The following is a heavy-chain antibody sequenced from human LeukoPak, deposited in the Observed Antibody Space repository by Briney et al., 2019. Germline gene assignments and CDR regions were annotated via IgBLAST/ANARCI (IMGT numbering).Heavy chain of an antibody. CDR1: GVSFSGYY. V-gene: IGHV4-34*01. CDR3: ARDRDGGNDY. Sequence: TSETLSLTCAVYGVSFSGYYWSWIRQPPGKGLEWIGEINHSGSTNYNPSLKSRVTISVDTSKNQFSLKLSSVTAADTAVYYCARDRDGGNDYWGQGTLVTVSS. J-gene: IGHJ4*02. CDR2: INHSGST. D-gene: IGHD4-23*01.